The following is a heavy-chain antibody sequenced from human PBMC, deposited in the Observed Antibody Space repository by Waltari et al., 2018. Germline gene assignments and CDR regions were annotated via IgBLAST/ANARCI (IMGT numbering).Heavy chain of an antibody. J-gene: IGHJ4*02. V-gene: IGHV3-33*01. Sequence: QVQLVESGGGVVQPGRSLRLSCAASGFTFSSYGMHWVRQAPGKGLEWVAGIWYDGSNKYYADSVKGRFTISRDNSKNTLYLQMNSLRAEDTAVYYCARDSKEWEIQERGYYFDYWGQGTLVTVSS. CDR1: GFTFSSYG. D-gene: IGHD1-26*01. CDR3: ARDSKEWEIQERGYYFDY. CDR2: IWYDGSNK.